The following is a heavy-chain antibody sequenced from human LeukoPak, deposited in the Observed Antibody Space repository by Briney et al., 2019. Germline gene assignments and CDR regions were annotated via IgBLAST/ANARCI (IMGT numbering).Heavy chain of an antibody. J-gene: IGHJ5*02. CDR1: GYSFTSYW. CDR2: IYPADSDT. V-gene: IGHV5-51*01. Sequence: GEPLKISCKGSGYSFTSYWIGWVRQMPGKGLEWMGIIYPADSDTRYSPSFQGQVTISADKSISTPYLQWSSLKASDTAMYYCARRKYYDSSGYYVPYWFDPWGQGTLVTVSS. D-gene: IGHD3-22*01. CDR3: ARRKYYDSSGYYVPYWFDP.